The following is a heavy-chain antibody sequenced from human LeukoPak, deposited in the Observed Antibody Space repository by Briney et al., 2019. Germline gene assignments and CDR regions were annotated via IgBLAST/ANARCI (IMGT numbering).Heavy chain of an antibody. J-gene: IGHJ4*02. V-gene: IGHV1-3*01. CDR2: INAGNGNT. CDR1: GYTFTSYA. D-gene: IGHD5-18*01. CDR3: ASHPVVPAAKDVDTAMVTSFDY. Sequence: ASVKVSCKASGYTFTSYAMHWVRQAPGQRLEWMGWINAGNGNTKYSQKFQGRVTITRDTSASTAYMELSSLRSEDTAVYYCASHPVVPAAKDVDTAMVTSFDYWGQGTLVTVSS.